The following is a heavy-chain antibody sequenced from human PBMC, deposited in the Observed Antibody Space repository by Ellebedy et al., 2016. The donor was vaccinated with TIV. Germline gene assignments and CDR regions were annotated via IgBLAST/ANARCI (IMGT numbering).Heavy chain of an antibody. V-gene: IGHV4-59*01. D-gene: IGHD3-22*01. Sequence: PSETLSLTCTVSGNSISSYFWSWIRQTPGKGLEWIAHIHYSGETNYNPSLKSRATITVDTSKNQFSLELRSLTAADTAVYYCARDTRYYESSHSFDDTLDNWGQGTMVTVFS. CDR1: GNSISSYF. CDR3: ARDTRYYESSHSFDDTLDN. J-gene: IGHJ3*02. CDR2: IHYSGET.